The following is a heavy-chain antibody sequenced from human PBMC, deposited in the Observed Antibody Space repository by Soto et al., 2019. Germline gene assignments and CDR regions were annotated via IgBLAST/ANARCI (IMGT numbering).Heavy chain of an antibody. V-gene: IGHV4-59*02. CDR2: VYNSGST. Sequence: PSETLSLTGTVSGFSVSSTYWGWVRQSPGKGLEWIGYVYNSGSTIYSPSLRSRITISVDPSKNQFSLRLRSVTAADTAVYYCARIPYSSASFDYWGQGNLVTVSS. CDR1: GFSVSSTY. J-gene: IGHJ4*02. CDR3: ARIPYSSASFDY. D-gene: IGHD6-19*01.